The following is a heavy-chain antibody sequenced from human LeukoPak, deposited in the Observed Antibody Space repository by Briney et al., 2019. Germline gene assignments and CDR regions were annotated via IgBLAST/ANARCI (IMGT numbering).Heavy chain of an antibody. V-gene: IGHV4-59*01. D-gene: IGHD3-10*01. CDR2: IYYSGST. CDR3: ARENRITMVRGGPFAYGMDV. Sequence: SETLSLTCTVSGGSISSYYWSWIRQPPGKGLEWIGYIYYSGSTNYDPSLKSRVTISVDTSKNQFSLKLSSVTAADTAVYYCARENRITMVRGGPFAYGMDVWGQGTTVTVSS. J-gene: IGHJ6*02. CDR1: GGSISSYY.